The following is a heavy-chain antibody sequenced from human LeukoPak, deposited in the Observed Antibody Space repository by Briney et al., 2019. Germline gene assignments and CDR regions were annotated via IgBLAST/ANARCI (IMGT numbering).Heavy chain of an antibody. V-gene: IGHV3-7*01. CDR1: GFTFSTYW. CDR2: IKQDGSEK. Sequence: GGSLRLSCAASGFTFSTYWMSWVRQAPGKGLEWVANIKQDGSEKYYVDSVKGRFTISRGNAKNSLYLQMNSLRAEDAAMYYCARDSAGNDYWGQGTLVTVSS. D-gene: IGHD6-13*01. CDR3: ARDSAGNDY. J-gene: IGHJ4*02.